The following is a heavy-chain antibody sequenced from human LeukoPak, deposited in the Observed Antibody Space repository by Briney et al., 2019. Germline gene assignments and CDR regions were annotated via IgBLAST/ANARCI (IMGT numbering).Heavy chain of an antibody. CDR1: GFTFSSYG. CDR2: IWYDGSNK. Sequence: GGSLRLSCAASGFTFSSYGMHWVRQAPGKGLEWVAVIWYDGSNKYYADSVKGRFTISRDNSKNTLYLQMNSLRAEDTAVYYCASTILGGMATSYFDYWGQGTLVTVSS. D-gene: IGHD5-12*01. V-gene: IGHV3-33*01. CDR3: ASTILGGMATSYFDY. J-gene: IGHJ4*02.